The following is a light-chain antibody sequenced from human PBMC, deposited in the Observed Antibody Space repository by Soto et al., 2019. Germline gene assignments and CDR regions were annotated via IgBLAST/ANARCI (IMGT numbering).Light chain of an antibody. CDR2: GAS. CDR3: QQYDNCPPWT. J-gene: IGKJ1*01. Sequence: EIVMTRSPATLSVSPGERATLSCRASQSVGINLAWYQQKPGQPPRLLMYGASTRAPGVPASFSGSGSGTEFTLTISSLQSEDFAIYYCQQYDNCPPWTFGQGTKVEIK. CDR1: QSVGIN. V-gene: IGKV3-15*01.